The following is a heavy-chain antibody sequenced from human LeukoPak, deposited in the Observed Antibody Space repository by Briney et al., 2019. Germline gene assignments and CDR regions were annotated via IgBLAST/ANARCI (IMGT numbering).Heavy chain of an antibody. CDR1: GGSISSYY. V-gene: IGHV4-4*07. CDR3: ARARAPDYYYYYIDL. CDR2: IYTSGST. J-gene: IGHJ6*03. Sequence: SETLSLTCTVSGGSISSYYWSWIRQPAGRGLEWIGRIYTSGSTNYNPSLKSRVTISVDKSKNQFSLKLSSVTAADTAVYYCARARAPDYYYYYIDLWGKGTTVTVSS.